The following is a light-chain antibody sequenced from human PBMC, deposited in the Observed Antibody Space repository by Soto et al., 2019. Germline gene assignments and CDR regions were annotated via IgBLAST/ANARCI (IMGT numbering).Light chain of an antibody. CDR1: QSISSSY. CDR2: GAS. J-gene: IGKJ5*01. CDR3: QHYGSSLSIT. Sequence: EIVLTQSPGTLSLSPGERATLSCRASQSISSSYLAWYQQKPGQAPRLLIYGASSRASGFPNRFSGSGSGTDFTLTISRLEPEDFAGYYCQHYGSSLSITFGQGTRLEIK. V-gene: IGKV3-20*01.